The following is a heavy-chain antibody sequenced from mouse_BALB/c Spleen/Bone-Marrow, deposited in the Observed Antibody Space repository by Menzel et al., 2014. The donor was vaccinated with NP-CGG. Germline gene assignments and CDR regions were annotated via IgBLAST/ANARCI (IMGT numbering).Heavy chain of an antibody. CDR1: GFTFSDYY. D-gene: IGHD1-1*01. Sequence: VQLKESGGGLVKPGGSLKLSCAASGFTFSDYYMYWVRQTPEKRLEWVATISDGGSYTYYPDSVKGRFTISRDNAKNNLYLQMSSLKSEDTAMYYCARGSSYFHYWGQGTTLTVSS. J-gene: IGHJ2*01. V-gene: IGHV5-4*02. CDR2: ISDGGSYT. CDR3: ARGSSYFHY.